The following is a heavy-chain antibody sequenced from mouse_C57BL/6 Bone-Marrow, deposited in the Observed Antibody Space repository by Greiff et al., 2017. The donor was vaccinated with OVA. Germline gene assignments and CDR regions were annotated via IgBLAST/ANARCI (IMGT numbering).Heavy chain of an antibody. CDR1: GYAFSSSW. Sequence: QVQLKESGPELVKPGASVKISCKASGYAFSSSWMNWVKQRPGKGLEWIGRIYPGDGDTNYNGKFKGKATLTADKSSSTAYMQRSSLTSEDSAVCFCARAPNFFDYWGQGTTLTVSS. CDR2: IYPGDGDT. J-gene: IGHJ2*01. V-gene: IGHV1-82*01. CDR3: ARAPNFFDY.